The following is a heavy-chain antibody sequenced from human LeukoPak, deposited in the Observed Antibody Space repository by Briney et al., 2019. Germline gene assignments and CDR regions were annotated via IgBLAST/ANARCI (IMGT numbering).Heavy chain of an antibody. CDR3: ARTTLGNAFDI. V-gene: IGHV4-30-2*01. J-gene: IGHJ3*02. D-gene: IGHD7-27*01. CDR2: IYHSGSA. CDR1: GGAISSSGYY. Sequence: SETLSLTCTVSGGAISSSGYYWSWIRQAPGKGLEWVDYIYHSGSAYYNPSLKSRATISVDKSKSQFSLKLTSLTAADTAMYHCARTTLGNAFDIWGHGTMVNVSP.